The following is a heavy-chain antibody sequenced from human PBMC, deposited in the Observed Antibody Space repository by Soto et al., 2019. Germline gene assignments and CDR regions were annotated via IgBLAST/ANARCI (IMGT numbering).Heavy chain of an antibody. J-gene: IGHJ4*02. Sequence: GGSLRLSCSASGFTFSSYAMHWVRQAPGKGLEYVSAISSNGGSTYYADSVKGRFTISRDNSKNTLYLQMSSLRAEDTAVYYRVKGTMVYATPYYFDYWGQGTLVTVSS. CDR1: GFTFSSYA. V-gene: IGHV3-64D*06. CDR3: VKGTMVYATPYYFDY. CDR2: ISSNGGST. D-gene: IGHD2-8*01.